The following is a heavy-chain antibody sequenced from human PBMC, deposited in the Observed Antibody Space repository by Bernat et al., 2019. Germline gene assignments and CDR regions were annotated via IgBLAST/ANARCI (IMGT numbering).Heavy chain of an antibody. D-gene: IGHD2-21*01. Sequence: QVQLVESGGGVVQPGRSLRLSCAASGFTFSSYAMHWVRQAPGKGLEWVAVISYDGSNKYYADSVKGRFTISRDNSKNTLYLQMNSLRAEDTAVYYCAGEIVGAFDIWGQGTMVTVSS. CDR3: AGEIVGAFDI. J-gene: IGHJ3*02. CDR2: ISYDGSNK. V-gene: IGHV3-30*01. CDR1: GFTFSSYA.